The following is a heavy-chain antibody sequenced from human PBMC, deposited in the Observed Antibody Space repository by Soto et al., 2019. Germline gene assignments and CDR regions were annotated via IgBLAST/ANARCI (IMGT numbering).Heavy chain of an antibody. CDR1: GYTFSSYA. CDR2: ISGSGGST. CDR3: HGGRVGTTVTSHCYFEL. D-gene: IGHD4-17*01. V-gene: IGHV3-23*01. J-gene: IGHJ2*01. Sequence: PGGALGLTCAASGYTFSSYAMSWVSQAPGKGLEWVSAISGSGGSTYYADSVKGRFTISRDNSKNTLYLQMNSLRAEDTAVYYSHGGRVGTTVTSHCYFELCGRYTLVTV.